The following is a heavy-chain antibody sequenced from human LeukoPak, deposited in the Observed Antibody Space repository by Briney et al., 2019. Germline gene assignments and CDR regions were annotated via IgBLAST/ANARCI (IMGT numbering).Heavy chain of an antibody. D-gene: IGHD3-22*01. CDR3: ARVSLIQYDSSGYWRD. V-gene: IGHV3-21*01. J-gene: IGHJ4*02. CDR2: ISSSSSYI. Sequence: GGSLRLSCAASGFTFSSYSMNWVHQAPGKGLEWVSSISSSSSYIYYADSVKGRFTISRDNAKNSLYLQMNSLRAEDTAVYYCARVSLIQYDSSGYWRDWGQGTLVTVSS. CDR1: GFTFSSYS.